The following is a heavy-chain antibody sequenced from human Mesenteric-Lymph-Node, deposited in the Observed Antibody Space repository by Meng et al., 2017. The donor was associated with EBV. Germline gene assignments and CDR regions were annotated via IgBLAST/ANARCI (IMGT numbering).Heavy chain of an antibody. Sequence: EVQLLASGXXLVKPGGXRRLSCAXSGFTFNSYSMNWVRQAPGKGLEWVSSITSSGSYIYYADSMKGRFTISRDNAKNSLFLQMNSLRAEDTAVYYCARAPASSSRYHWYFDLWGRGTLVTVSS. CDR2: ITSSGSYI. V-gene: IGHV3-21*01. CDR1: GFTFNSYS. CDR3: ARAPASSSRYHWYFDL. J-gene: IGHJ2*01. D-gene: IGHD6-13*01.